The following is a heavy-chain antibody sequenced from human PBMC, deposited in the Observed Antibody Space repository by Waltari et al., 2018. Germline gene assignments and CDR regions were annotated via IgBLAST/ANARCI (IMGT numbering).Heavy chain of an antibody. V-gene: IGHV4-34*01. D-gene: IGHD2-15*01. CDR1: GGSFSGYY. CDR3: ARGVVVAAPASNYYMDV. CDR2: INHSGST. Sequence: QVQLQQWGAGLLKPSETLSLTCAVYGGSFSGYYWSWIRQPPGKGLEWIGEINHSGSTNYKPSLKRRVTISVDTSKNQFSLKLSSVTAADTAVYYCARGVVVAAPASNYYMDVWGKGTTVTISS. J-gene: IGHJ6*03.